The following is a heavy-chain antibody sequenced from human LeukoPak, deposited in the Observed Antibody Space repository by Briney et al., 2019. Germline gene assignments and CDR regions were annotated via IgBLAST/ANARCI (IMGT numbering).Heavy chain of an antibody. J-gene: IGHJ4*02. CDR1: GGSISSSY. CDR2: IYTSGST. CDR3: ARDNGLN. D-gene: IGHD2-8*01. V-gene: IGHV4-4*07. Sequence: RSSETLSLTCTVSGGSISSSYWSWIRQPAGEGLEWIGCIYTSGSTNYNPSLKSRVTMSVDTSKNQFSLKLSSVTAADTAVYYCARDNGLNWGQGTLVTVSS.